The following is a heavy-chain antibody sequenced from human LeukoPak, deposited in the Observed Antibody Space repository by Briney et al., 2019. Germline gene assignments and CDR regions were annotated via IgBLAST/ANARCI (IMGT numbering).Heavy chain of an antibody. Sequence: PGGSLRLSCAAPGLIFRSYWMHWVRQSPGKGLVWVSRINSDGSSTNYADSVKGRFTISRDNAKNTLYLQMNSLRAEDTAVYYCAKLLGYSSSSDSWGQGTLVTVSS. CDR2: INSDGSST. CDR3: AKLLGYSSSSDS. J-gene: IGHJ4*02. V-gene: IGHV3-74*01. CDR1: GLIFRSYW. D-gene: IGHD6-6*01.